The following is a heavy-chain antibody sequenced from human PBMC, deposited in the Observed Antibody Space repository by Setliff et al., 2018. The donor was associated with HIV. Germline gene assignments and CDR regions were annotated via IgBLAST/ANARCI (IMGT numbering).Heavy chain of an antibody. J-gene: IGHJ5*01. D-gene: IGHD3-10*01. Sequence: SGPTLVNPTQTLTLTCTFSGFSLTTTGVGVGWIRQPPGKALDWLALIYWDDDKRYSTSLKSRLTITKDTSKNQVVLTMTNMDLVDTATYFCAHIARIKMVRGVPNWFDSWGPGTLVTVSS. V-gene: IGHV2-5*02. CDR2: IYWDDDK. CDR1: GFSLTTTGVG. CDR3: AHIARIKMVRGVPNWFDS.